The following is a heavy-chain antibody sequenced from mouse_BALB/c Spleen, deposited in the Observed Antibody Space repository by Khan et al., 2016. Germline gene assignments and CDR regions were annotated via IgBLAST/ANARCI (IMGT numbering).Heavy chain of an antibody. CDR2: ISTGNGDI. V-gene: IGHV1S53*02. CDR1: GYTFTDHA. Sequence: QVQLQQSDAELVKPGASVKISCKASGYTFTDHAIHWVKQKPEQGLEWIGYISTGNGDIKYNEKFNGKATLTADKSSSTAYMQLNSLTSEDSAVYFCNGSLALFAYWGQGTLVTVSA. J-gene: IGHJ3*01. CDR3: NGSLALFAY.